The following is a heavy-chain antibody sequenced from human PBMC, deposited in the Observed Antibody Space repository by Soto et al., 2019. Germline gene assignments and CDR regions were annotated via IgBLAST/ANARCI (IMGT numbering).Heavy chain of an antibody. D-gene: IGHD1-26*01. CDR2: INAGNGNT. V-gene: IGHV1-3*01. Sequence: ASVNVSCKASGYTFTSYAMHWVRQAPGQRLEWMGWINAGNGNTKYSQKFQGRVTITRDTSASTAYMELSSLRSEDTAVYYCARGLGLYYFDYWGQGTLVTGSS. J-gene: IGHJ4*02. CDR3: ARGLGLYYFDY. CDR1: GYTFTSYA.